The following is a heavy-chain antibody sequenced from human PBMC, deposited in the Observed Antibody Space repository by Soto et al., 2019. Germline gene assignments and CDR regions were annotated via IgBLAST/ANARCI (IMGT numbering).Heavy chain of an antibody. V-gene: IGHV3-23*01. CDR2: ISGGNT. D-gene: IGHD2-21*01. Sequence: GGSMRLSCAASGFTFSNYGMSWVRQAPGKGLEWVSSISGGNTFYAGSVKGRFTISRDNSKNTLYLQMNSLTAEDTAVYYCAKAPSSDCNSGACSLRSWGQGTLVTVSS. J-gene: IGHJ5*02. CDR3: AKAPSSDCNSGACSLRS. CDR1: GFTFSNYG.